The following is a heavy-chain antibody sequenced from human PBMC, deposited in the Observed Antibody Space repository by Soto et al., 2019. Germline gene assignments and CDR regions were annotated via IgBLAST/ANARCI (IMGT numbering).Heavy chain of an antibody. CDR3: ERGPPYCSSTSCHFDY. Sequence: QVQLVQSGAEVKKPGSSVKVSCKASGGTFSSYAISWVRQAPGQGLEWMGGIIPIFGTANYAQKFQGRVTITADESTSTAYMELSSLRSEDTAVYYCERGPPYCSSTSCHFDYWGQGTLVTVSS. J-gene: IGHJ4*02. D-gene: IGHD2-2*01. CDR1: GGTFSSYA. CDR2: IIPIFGTA. V-gene: IGHV1-69*01.